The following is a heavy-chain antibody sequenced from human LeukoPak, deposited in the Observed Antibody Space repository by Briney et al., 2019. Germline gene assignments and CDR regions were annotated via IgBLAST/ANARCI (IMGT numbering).Heavy chain of an antibody. CDR3: ARFLVRGSNWFAFDI. CDR1: GSSITSDH. J-gene: IGHJ3*02. D-gene: IGHD3-10*01. Sequence: SETLSFTCAVSGSSITSDHWSWLRQPPGKGLEWIAYIYYTRPTNINPSLKSRVAISMDTSKNQFSRSLSSVTAADTAGYYCARFLVRGSNWFAFDIWGQGTTVTASS. CDR2: IYYTRPT. V-gene: IGHV4-59*01.